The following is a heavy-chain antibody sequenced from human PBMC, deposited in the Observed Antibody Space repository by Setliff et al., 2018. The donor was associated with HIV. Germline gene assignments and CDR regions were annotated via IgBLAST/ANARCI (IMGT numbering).Heavy chain of an antibody. Sequence: ASVKVSCKASGYIFTSYDINWVRQATGQGLEWMGWMNPNSGNTGYAQKFQGRVTITRDTSINTAYMELSSLRSEDTAVYYCASLSTRDYVNLEHFDYWGQGILVTVPQ. CDR2: MNPNSGNT. CDR3: ASLSTRDYVNLEHFDY. J-gene: IGHJ4*02. D-gene: IGHD3-16*01. V-gene: IGHV1-8*03. CDR1: GYIFTSYD.